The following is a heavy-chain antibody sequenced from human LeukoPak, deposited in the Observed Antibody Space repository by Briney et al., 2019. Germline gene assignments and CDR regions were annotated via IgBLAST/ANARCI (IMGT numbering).Heavy chain of an antibody. Sequence: PGGSLRLSCAASGFTFDDYAMHWVRQAPGKGLEWVSGISWNSGSIGYADSVKGRFTISRDNAKNSLYLQMNSLRPEDSAVYYCVSPVFINYWGQGTLVTVSS. CDR2: ISWNSGSI. CDR3: VSPVFINY. J-gene: IGHJ4*01. CDR1: GFTFDDYA. V-gene: IGHV3-9*01. D-gene: IGHD1-14*01.